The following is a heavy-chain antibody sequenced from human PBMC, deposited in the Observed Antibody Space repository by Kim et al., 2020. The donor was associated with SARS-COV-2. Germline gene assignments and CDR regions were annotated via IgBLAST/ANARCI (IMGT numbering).Heavy chain of an antibody. CDR2: ISYDGSNK. J-gene: IGHJ2*01. Sequence: GGSLRLSCAASGFTFSSYGMHWVRQAPGKGLEWVAVISYDGSNKYYADSVKGRFTISRDNSKNTLYLQMNSLRAEDTAVYYCATDARYCTGGVCYFEYWYFDLWGRGTLVTVSS. CDR1: GFTFSSYG. V-gene: IGHV3-30*03. CDR3: ATDARYCTGGVCYFEYWYFDL. D-gene: IGHD2-8*02.